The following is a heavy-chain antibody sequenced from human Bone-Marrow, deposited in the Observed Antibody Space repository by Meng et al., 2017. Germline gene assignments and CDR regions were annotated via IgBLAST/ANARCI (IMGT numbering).Heavy chain of an antibody. Sequence: GESLMFSCAASGFIFDDYAMHWLRQAPGKVLEWVSLISWDGGSTYYADSVKGRFTISRDNSKNSLYLQMNSLRAEDTALYYCAKDGYCSSTSCYHNYYYGMDVWGQGTTVTVSS. CDR2: ISWDGGST. CDR3: AKDGYCSSTSCYHNYYYGMDV. CDR1: GFIFDDYA. V-gene: IGHV3-43D*04. J-gene: IGHJ6*02. D-gene: IGHD2-2*01.